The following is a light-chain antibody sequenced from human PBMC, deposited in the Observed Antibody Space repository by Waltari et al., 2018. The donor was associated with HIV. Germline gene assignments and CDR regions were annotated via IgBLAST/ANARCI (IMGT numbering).Light chain of an antibody. CDR2: RVN. Sequence: QSALTQPASVSGSPGQSITISCPGGNTDIGLYTLVPWYRQHPGKAPALVIYRVNSRPSGVSDRFSGSKSGNTASLTISSLQAEDEGDYYCSSYTSADSLLFGGGTKLTVL. J-gene: IGLJ2*01. CDR3: SSYTSADSLL. CDR1: NTDIGLYTL. V-gene: IGLV2-14*03.